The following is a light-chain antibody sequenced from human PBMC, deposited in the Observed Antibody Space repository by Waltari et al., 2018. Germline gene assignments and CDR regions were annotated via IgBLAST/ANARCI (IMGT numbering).Light chain of an antibody. CDR2: GAS. V-gene: IGKV3-20*01. CDR1: QSVSSNN. Sequence: EIVLTQSPGTLSLSPGERATLSCRASQSVSSNNLAWYQHKPGQAPRLLIDGASSRTTGIPDRFSGSGSGTDFTLTISRLEPGDFAMYYCQQYGSSPGTFGQGTKVEIK. CDR3: QQYGSSPGT. J-gene: IGKJ1*01.